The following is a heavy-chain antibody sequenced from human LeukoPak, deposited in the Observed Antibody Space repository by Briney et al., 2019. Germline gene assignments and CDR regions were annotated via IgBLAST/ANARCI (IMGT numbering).Heavy chain of an antibody. CDR1: GYTFTSYG. CDR2: ISAYNGNT. Sequence: ASVKVSCKASGYTFTSYGISWVRQAPGQGLEWMGWISAYNGNTNYAQKFQGRVTMTRDTSISTAYMELSRLRSDDTAVYYCARDPAPKYSSGYDFDYWGQGTLVTVSS. CDR3: ARDPAPKYSSGYDFDY. D-gene: IGHD3-22*01. V-gene: IGHV1-18*01. J-gene: IGHJ4*02.